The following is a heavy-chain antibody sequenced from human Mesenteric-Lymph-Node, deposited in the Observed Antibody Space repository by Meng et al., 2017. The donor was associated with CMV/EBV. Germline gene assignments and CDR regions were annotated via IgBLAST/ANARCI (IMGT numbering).Heavy chain of an antibody. J-gene: IGHJ5*02. CDR1: GGSVSSGGYY. V-gene: IGHV4-61*08. CDR3: ARSVTIFGVGRVWFDP. D-gene: IGHD3-3*01. Sequence: SETLSLTCTVSGGSVSSGGYYWSWIRQPPGKGLEWIGYIYYSGSTNYNPSLKSRVTISVDTSKNQFSLKLSSVTAADTAVYYCARSVTIFGVGRVWFDPWGQGTLVTVSS. CDR2: IYYSGST.